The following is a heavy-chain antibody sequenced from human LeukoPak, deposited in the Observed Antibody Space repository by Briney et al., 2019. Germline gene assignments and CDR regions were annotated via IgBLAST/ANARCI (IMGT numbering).Heavy chain of an antibody. J-gene: IGHJ4*02. CDR1: GFRFNSHH. V-gene: IGHV3-30*03. CDR3: VRQTLGASGLDH. Sequence: GGSLRLSCAASGFRFNSHHMHWVRQTPSKGLEWVAVAPHDGNSPIYAASVNGRFTISRDNSKDTLFLHMGSLRVDDTALYYCVRQTLGASGLDHWGQGVLVTVSS. D-gene: IGHD1-26*01. CDR2: APHDGNSP.